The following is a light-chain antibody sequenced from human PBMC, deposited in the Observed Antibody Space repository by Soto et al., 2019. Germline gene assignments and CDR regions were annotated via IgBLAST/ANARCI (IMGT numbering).Light chain of an antibody. Sequence: DIEMTQSPSSLSASVGDRVIITCQASQDISNYLNWYHEKPGRVPKLLIYDTSNLQTGVPSRFSESGSGTDCTFTIPTLQPEDIATYYGQRHNPVPLTFGGGTKVEIK. V-gene: IGKV1-33*01. CDR2: DTS. CDR3: QRHNPVPLT. J-gene: IGKJ4*01. CDR1: QDISNY.